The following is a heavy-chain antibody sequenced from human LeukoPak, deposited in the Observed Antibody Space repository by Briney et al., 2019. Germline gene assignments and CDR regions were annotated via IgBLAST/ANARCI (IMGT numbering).Heavy chain of an antibody. V-gene: IGHV3-23*01. Sequence: GGSLRLSCAASGFTFSSYAMSWVRQAPGKGLEWVSAISGSGGSTYYADSVKGRFTISRDNSKNTLYLQMNSLRAEDTAVYYCAKGVGYCNGGSCQQFDYWGQGTLVTVSS. CDR1: GFTFSSYA. D-gene: IGHD2-15*01. CDR2: ISGSGGST. J-gene: IGHJ4*02. CDR3: AKGVGYCNGGSCQQFDY.